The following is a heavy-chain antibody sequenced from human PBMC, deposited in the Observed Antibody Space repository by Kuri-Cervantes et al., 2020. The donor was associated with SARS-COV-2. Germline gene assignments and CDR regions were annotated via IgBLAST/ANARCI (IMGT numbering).Heavy chain of an antibody. J-gene: IGHJ4*02. D-gene: IGHD3-3*01. CDR1: GFTFSSYA. CDR2: ISYDGSNK. V-gene: IGHV3-30-3*01. Sequence: GESLKISCAASGFTFSSYAKHWVRQAPGKGLEWVAVISYDGSNKYYADSVKGRFTISRDNSKNTLYLQMNSLRAEDTAVYYCARGGGYDFWSGFDYWGQGTLVTVSS. CDR3: ARGGGYDFWSGFDY.